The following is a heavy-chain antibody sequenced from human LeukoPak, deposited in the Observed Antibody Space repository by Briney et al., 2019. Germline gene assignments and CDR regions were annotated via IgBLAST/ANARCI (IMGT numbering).Heavy chain of an antibody. CDR2: IYHSGST. J-gene: IGHJ4*02. Sequence: SETLSLTCAVPGYSIGSGFYWGWIRQPPGKGLEWIGSIYHSGSTYYNPSLKSRVTISVDTSKNQFSLKLSSVTAADTAVYYCARARNWNDGVYFDYWGQGTLVTVSS. CDR1: GYSIGSGFY. V-gene: IGHV4-38-2*01. CDR3: ARARNWNDGVYFDY. D-gene: IGHD1-1*01.